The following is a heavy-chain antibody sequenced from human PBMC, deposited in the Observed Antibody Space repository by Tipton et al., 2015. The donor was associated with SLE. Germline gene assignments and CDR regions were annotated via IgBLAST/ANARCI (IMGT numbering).Heavy chain of an antibody. D-gene: IGHD6-19*01. CDR1: GGSISNYY. CDR2: IYTSGST. Sequence: TLSLTCTVSGGSISNYYWSWIRQPAGKGLELIGRIYTSGSTNYNPSLKSRVTMSVDTSKNQFSLKLSSVTAADTAVYYCARDHPVAGPFDYWGQGTLVTVSS. V-gene: IGHV4-4*07. J-gene: IGHJ4*02. CDR3: ARDHPVAGPFDY.